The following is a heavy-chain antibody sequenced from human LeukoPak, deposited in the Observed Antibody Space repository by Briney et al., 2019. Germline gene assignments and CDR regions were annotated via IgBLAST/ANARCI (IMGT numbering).Heavy chain of an antibody. CDR1: GYSLTSYW. CDR2: IYPGDSDT. V-gene: IGHV5-51*01. Sequence: GESLKISCKGSGYSLTSYWIGWVRQMPGKGLEWMGIIYPGDSDTRYSPSSQGQATISADKSISTAYLQWSSLKASDTAMYYCARGSRGYYDSSGYSLLGYWGQGTLVTVSS. CDR3: ARGSRGYYDSSGYSLLGY. D-gene: IGHD3-22*01. J-gene: IGHJ4*02.